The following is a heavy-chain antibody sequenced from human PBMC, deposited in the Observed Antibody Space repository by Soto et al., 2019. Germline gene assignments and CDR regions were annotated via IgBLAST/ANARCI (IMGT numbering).Heavy chain of an antibody. CDR2: ISGSGGTT. J-gene: IGHJ5*02. CDR3: AKDSYCRERRYCGDNWFDP. CDR1: GVTCNNYA. V-gene: IGHV3-23*01. Sequence: EVHLLESGGGLVQPGGSLRLSCAASGVTCNNYAMTWVRQAPGKGLEWVSHISGSGGTTYYADSGKGPFTISSDNSKDRLSRQMSRLRGDDTAVYYCAKDSYCRERRYCGDNWFDPWGHGTLVTVSS. D-gene: IGHD2-15*01.